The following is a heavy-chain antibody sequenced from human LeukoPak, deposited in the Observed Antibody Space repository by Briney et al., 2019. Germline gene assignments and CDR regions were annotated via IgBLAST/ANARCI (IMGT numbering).Heavy chain of an antibody. Sequence: ASVTVSCKASGYTFTGYYMHWVRRAPGQGLEWMGWINPNSGNTGYAQKFQGRVTMTRNTSISTAYMELSSLRSEDTAVYYCARVIVVVPAAIILDPWGQGTLVTVSS. V-gene: IGHV1-8*02. CDR1: GYTFTGYY. CDR3: ARVIVVVPAAIILDP. CDR2: INPNSGNT. D-gene: IGHD2-2*02. J-gene: IGHJ5*02.